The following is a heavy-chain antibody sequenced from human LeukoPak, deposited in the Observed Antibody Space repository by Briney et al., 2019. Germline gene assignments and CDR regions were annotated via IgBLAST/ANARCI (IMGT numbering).Heavy chain of an antibody. CDR1: GGSFSGYY. CDR3: TRGSIAYYYMDV. J-gene: IGHJ6*03. Sequence: SETLSLTCAVYGGSFSGYYWSWIRQPPGKGLEWIGRIYSSGSTNYNPSLKSRVTISLDTSKNQFSLKLSSVTAADTAVYYCTRGSIAYYYMDVWGKGTTVTISS. D-gene: IGHD3-22*01. CDR2: IYSSGST. V-gene: IGHV4-59*10.